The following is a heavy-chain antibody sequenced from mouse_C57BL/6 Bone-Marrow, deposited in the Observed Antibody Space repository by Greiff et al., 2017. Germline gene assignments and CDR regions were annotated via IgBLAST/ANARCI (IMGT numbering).Heavy chain of an antibody. CDR2: IYPGGGYT. Sequence: VQLQQSGAELVRPGTSVKMSCKASGYTFTNYWIGWAKQRPGHGLEWIGDIYPGGGYTNYNETFKGKATLTADKSSSTAYMQFSSLTSEDSAIYYCARLYYDYDAYAMDYWGQGTSVTVSS. J-gene: IGHJ4*01. CDR1: GYTFTNYW. D-gene: IGHD2-4*01. CDR3: ARLYYDYDAYAMDY. V-gene: IGHV1-63*01.